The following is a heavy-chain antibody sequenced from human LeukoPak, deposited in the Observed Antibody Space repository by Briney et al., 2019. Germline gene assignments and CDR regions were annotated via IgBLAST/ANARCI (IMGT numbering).Heavy chain of an antibody. V-gene: IGHV3-21*01. CDR3: AAPYYYYYGMDV. CDR1: GFTFSSYS. Sequence: KPGGSLRLSCAASGFTFSSYSMNWVRQAPGKGLEWVSSISSSSSYIYYADSGKGRLTISRDNAKNSLYLQMNSLRAEDTAVYYCAAPYYYYYGMDVWGQGTTVTVSS. J-gene: IGHJ6*02. CDR2: ISSSSSYI.